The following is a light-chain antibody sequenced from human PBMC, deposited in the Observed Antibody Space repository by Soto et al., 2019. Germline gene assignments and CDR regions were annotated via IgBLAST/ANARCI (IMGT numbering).Light chain of an antibody. CDR3: QQYGSLSWT. CDR1: QSVSSN. V-gene: IGKV3-20*01. CDR2: GAS. J-gene: IGKJ1*01. Sequence: IVMTQSPAPLSVSPGERATLSCRASQSVSSNLAWYQQKPGQAPRLLIYGASSRATGIPDRFSGSGSGTDFTLTISRLEPEDFAVYYCQQYGSLSWTFGQGTKVDIK.